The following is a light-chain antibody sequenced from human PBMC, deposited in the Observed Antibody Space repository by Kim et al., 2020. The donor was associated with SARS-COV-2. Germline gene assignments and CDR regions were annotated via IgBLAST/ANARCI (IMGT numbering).Light chain of an antibody. Sequence: QSALTQPASVSGSPGQSITISCTGTSSDIGISDYVSWSQQHPGKAPKLMIYDVSKRPSGVSDRFSGSKSGNTASLTISGLQAEDEADYYCASYTSTYTRVFGGGTTVTVL. CDR1: SSDIGISDY. V-gene: IGLV2-14*03. J-gene: IGLJ3*02. CDR3: ASYTSTYTRV. CDR2: DVS.